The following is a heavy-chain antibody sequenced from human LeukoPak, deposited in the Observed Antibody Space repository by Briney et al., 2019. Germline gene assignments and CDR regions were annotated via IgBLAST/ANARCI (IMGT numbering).Heavy chain of an antibody. J-gene: IGHJ4*02. Sequence: GGSVRLSCAASGFTFSSYSMNWVRQGPGKGLEWVSCVSSSSSYIYYADSVKGRFTISRDNAKNSLYLQMTSLRAEDTAVYCCARDSVGSGWYWGQGTLVTVSS. CDR1: GFTFSSYS. CDR3: ARDSVGSGWY. D-gene: IGHD6-19*01. CDR2: VSSSSSYI. V-gene: IGHV3-21*01.